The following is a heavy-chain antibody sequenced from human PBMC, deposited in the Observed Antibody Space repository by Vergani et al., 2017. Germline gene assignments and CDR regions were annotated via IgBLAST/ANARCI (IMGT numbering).Heavy chain of an antibody. CDR2: IYSGGST. Sequence: EVQLVESGGGLIQPGGSLRLSCAASGFTVSSNYMSWVRQAPGKGLEWVSVIYSGGSTYYADSVKGRFTISRDNSKNTLYLQMNSLRAEDTAVYYCARDVRGRGYSYGSADWYLDLWGRGTLVTVSS. V-gene: IGHV3-53*01. D-gene: IGHD5-18*01. CDR3: ARDVRGRGYSYGSADWYLDL. J-gene: IGHJ2*01. CDR1: GFTVSSNY.